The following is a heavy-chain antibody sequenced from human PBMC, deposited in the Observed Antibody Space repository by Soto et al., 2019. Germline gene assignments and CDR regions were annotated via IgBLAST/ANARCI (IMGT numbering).Heavy chain of an antibody. J-gene: IGHJ1*01. CDR3: ARDRVESGYPEYFQH. V-gene: IGHV3-53*01. D-gene: IGHD3-22*01. Sequence: EVQLVESGGGLIQPGGSLRLSCAASGFTVSSNYMSWVRQAPGKGLEWVSVIYSGGSTYYADSVKGRFTISRDNSKNTLYLQMHSLRAEDTAVYYCARDRVESGYPEYFQHWGQGNLVTVSS. CDR2: IYSGGST. CDR1: GFTVSSNY.